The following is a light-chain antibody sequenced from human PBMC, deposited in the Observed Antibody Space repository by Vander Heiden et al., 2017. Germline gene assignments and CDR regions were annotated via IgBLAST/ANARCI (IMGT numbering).Light chain of an antibody. CDR1: SSDVGSYNL. CDR3: CSYAGSSTLNV. Sequence: QSALTQPASVSGSPGQSLTISCTGTSSDVGSYNLVSWYQQHPGKAPKLMIYEGSKLPSGVSNRFSGSKSGNTASLTISGLQAEDEADYYCCSYAGSSTLNVFGTGTKVTVL. CDR2: EGS. J-gene: IGLJ1*01. V-gene: IGLV2-23*01.